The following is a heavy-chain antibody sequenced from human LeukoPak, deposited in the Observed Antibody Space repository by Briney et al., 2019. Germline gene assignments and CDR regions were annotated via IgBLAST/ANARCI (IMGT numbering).Heavy chain of an antibody. D-gene: IGHD5-12*01. CDR2: ISSSSRTK. J-gene: IGHJ5*02. CDR3: ASGAEGYVFDP. CDR1: GFTFSTYS. V-gene: IGHV3-48*01. Sequence: GGSLRLSCAASGFTFSTYSMNWVRQAPGKGLEWVSYISSSSRTKYYADSVKGRFTISRDNAKDSLYLQMNSLRAEDTAVYYCASGAEGYVFDPWGQGTLVTVSS.